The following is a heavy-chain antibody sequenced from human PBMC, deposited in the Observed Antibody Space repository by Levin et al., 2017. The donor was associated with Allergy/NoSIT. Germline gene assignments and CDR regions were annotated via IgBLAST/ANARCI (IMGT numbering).Heavy chain of an antibody. CDR3: ATLSNMDIVVVPAAPYYGMDV. CDR1: GGSFSGYY. CDR2: INHSGST. D-gene: IGHD2-2*03. Sequence: PSETLSLTCAVYGGSFSGYYWSWIRQPPGKGLEWIGEINHSGSTNYNPSLKSRVTISVDTSKNQFSLKLSSVTAADTAVYYCATLSNMDIVVVPAAPYYGMDVWGQGTTVTVSS. V-gene: IGHV4-34*01. J-gene: IGHJ6*02.